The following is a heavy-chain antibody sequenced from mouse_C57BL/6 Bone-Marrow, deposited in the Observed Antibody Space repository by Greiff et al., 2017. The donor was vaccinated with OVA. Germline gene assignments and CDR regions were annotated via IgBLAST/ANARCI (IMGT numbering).Heavy chain of an antibody. Sequence: EVKLVESGEGLVKPGGSLKLSCAASGFTFSSYAMSWVRQTPEKRLEWVAYISSGGDYIYYADTVKGRFTISRDNARNTLYLQMSSLKSEDTAMYYCTRGTGGVSFDYWGQGTTLTVSS. V-gene: IGHV5-9-1*02. CDR2: ISSGGDYI. J-gene: IGHJ2*01. D-gene: IGHD4-1*01. CDR3: TRGTGGVSFDY. CDR1: GFTFSSYA.